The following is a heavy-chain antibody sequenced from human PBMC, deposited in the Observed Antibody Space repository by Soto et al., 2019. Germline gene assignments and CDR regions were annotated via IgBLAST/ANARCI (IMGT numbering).Heavy chain of an antibody. CDR2: ISGSGSTT. CDR1: GFTFSSSA. Sequence: EVQLLESGGGLVQPGGSLRLSCTASGFTFSSSAMSWVRQAPGKGLEWVSTISGSGSTTYYADSVKGRFTISRDNSKNTLYLQMNSLRAEDTAVYYCAKSTGFDYWGQGTLVTVSS. J-gene: IGHJ4*02. V-gene: IGHV3-23*01. CDR3: AKSTGFDY.